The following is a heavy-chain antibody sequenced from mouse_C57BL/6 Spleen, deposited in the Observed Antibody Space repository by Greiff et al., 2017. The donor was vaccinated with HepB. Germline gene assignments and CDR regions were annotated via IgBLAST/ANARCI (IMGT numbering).Heavy chain of an antibody. CDR1: GYSFTGYY. CDR2: INPSTGGT. CDR3: ARPRRRPYYAMDY. D-gene: IGHD1-2*01. J-gene: IGHJ4*01. V-gene: IGHV1-42*01. Sequence: EVQLQQSGPELVKPGASVKISCKASGYSFTGYYMNWVKQSPEKSLEWIGEINPSTGGTTYNQKFKAKATLTVDKSSSTAYMQLKSLTSEDSAVYYCARPRRRPYYAMDYWGQGTSVTVSS.